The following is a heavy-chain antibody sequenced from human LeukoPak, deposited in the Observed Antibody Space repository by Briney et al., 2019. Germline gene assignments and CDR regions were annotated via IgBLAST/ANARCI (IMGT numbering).Heavy chain of an antibody. D-gene: IGHD2-21*01. CDR2: INYSGST. V-gene: IGHV4-39*01. J-gene: IGHJ4*02. CDR3: AKGGKGFPLGLRFDS. CDR1: GNSISSSNYY. Sequence: SETLSLTCTVSGNSISSSNYYWGWIRQPPEKGLEWIGTINYSGSTYYNPSLKSRVTMSVDTSKNQFSLKLSSVTAADTAVYYCAKGGKGFPLGLRFDSWGQGTLVSVSS.